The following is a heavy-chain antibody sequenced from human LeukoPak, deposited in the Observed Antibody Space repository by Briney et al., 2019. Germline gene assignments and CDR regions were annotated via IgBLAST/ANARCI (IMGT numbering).Heavy chain of an antibody. D-gene: IGHD3-10*01. J-gene: IGHJ4*02. CDR1: GGSSTGYY. CDR2: INRGGDT. Sequence: PSETLSLTCAVYGGSSTGYYWSWIRQPPGKGLEWVGEINRGGDTNYNPSLKSRVTISVEPSKSQFSLKLTSVTAADTAVYYCARGYRSGSYYEHWGQGTVATVSS. V-gene: IGHV4-34*01. CDR3: ARGYRSGSYYEH.